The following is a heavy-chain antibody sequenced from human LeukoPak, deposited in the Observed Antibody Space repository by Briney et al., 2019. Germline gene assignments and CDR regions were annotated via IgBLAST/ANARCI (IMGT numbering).Heavy chain of an antibody. J-gene: IGHJ4*02. V-gene: IGHV3-30*02. CDR2: IRYDGSNK. D-gene: IGHD6-19*01. Sequence: PGGSLRLSCAASGFTFSSYGMHWVRQAPGKGLEWVAFIRYDGSNKYYADSVKGRFTISRDNSKNTLYLQMNSLRAEDTAVYFCAKSYGVAGYYFDYWGQGTLVTVSS. CDR1: GFTFSSYG. CDR3: AKSYGVAGYYFDY.